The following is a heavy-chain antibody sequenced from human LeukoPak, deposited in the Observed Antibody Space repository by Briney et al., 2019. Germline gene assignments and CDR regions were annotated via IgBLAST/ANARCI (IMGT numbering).Heavy chain of an antibody. CDR1: GYTFTSYD. V-gene: IGHV1-8*03. Sequence: GASVKVSCKASGYTFTSYDINWVRQATGQGLEWMGWMNPNSGNTGYAQKFQGRVTITRNTSISTAYMELSSLRSDDTAVYYCARGDPVYAFDIWGQGTMVTVSS. CDR2: MNPNSGNT. CDR3: ARGDPVYAFDI. J-gene: IGHJ3*02. D-gene: IGHD2-8*01.